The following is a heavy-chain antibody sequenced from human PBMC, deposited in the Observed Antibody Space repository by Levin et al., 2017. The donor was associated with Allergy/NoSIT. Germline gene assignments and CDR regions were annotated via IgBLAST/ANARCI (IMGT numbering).Heavy chain of an antibody. CDR3: TRGGVPMVTIDY. V-gene: IGHV3-30*03. CDR1: GFTFSTYP. Sequence: GESLKISCAASGFTFSTYPMHWVHQAPGKGLEWVAVISADGNNEFYVDSVKGRFIISRDNSKNTLHLQMNSLRAEDTAVYYCTRGGVPMVTIDYWGQGTLVTVSS. J-gene: IGHJ4*02. CDR2: ISADGNNE. D-gene: IGHD4/OR15-4a*01.